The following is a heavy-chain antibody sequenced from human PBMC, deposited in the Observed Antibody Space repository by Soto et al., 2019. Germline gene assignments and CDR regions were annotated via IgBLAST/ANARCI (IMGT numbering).Heavy chain of an antibody. CDR1: GVSISSSSYY. Sequence: SEPLSLTCPVSGVSISSSSYYWGWIRPPPGKGLEWIGSIYYSGSTYYNPSLRSRVTISVDTSKNQFSLKLSSVTAGDTAVYYCARGFTVVRPHGYYYGMDVWGQGTTVTVS. CDR2: IYYSGST. D-gene: IGHD2-15*01. V-gene: IGHV4-39*01. J-gene: IGHJ6*02. CDR3: ARGFTVVRPHGYYYGMDV.